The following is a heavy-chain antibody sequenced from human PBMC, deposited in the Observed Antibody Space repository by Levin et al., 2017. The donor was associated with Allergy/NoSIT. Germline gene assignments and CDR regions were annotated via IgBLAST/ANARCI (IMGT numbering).Heavy chain of an antibody. CDR1: GFTFSSYG. CDR2: ISYDGSNK. CDR3: AKDLYDSSGYYGDYFDY. V-gene: IGHV3-30*18. J-gene: IGHJ4*02. Sequence: GESLKISCAASGFTFSSYGMHWVRQAPGKGLEWVAVISYDGSNKYYADSVKGRFTISRDNSKNTLYLQMNSLRAEDTAVYYCAKDLYDSSGYYGDYFDYWGQGTLVTVSS. D-gene: IGHD3-22*01.